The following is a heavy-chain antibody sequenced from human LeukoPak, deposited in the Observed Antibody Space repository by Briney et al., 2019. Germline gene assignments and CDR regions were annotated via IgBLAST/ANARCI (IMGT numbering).Heavy chain of an antibody. Sequence: SETLSLTCTVSGGSISSGDYYWSWIRQPPGKGLECIGYIYYSGSTYYNPSLESRVTISVDTSKNQFSLKLSSVTAADTAVYYCARDRYCSGASCYYGMDVWGQGTTGTVSS. D-gene: IGHD2-15*01. CDR1: GGSISSGDYY. V-gene: IGHV4-30-4*01. CDR3: ARDRYCSGASCYYGMDV. J-gene: IGHJ6*02. CDR2: IYYSGST.